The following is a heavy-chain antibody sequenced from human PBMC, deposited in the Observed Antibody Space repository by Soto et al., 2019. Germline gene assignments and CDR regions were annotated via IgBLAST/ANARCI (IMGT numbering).Heavy chain of an antibody. D-gene: IGHD6-6*01. V-gene: IGHV4-30-4*01. CDR1: GGSISSDDYY. Sequence: PSETLSLTCTVSGGSISSDDYYWSWIRQPPGKGLEWIGYIYYSGRTAYNPSLKSRLIISIDTSKNQFSLNLSSMGATDTAVYYCARELSNSPDYFDFSGQGTLITSPQ. CDR3: ARELSNSPDYFDF. J-gene: IGHJ4*02. CDR2: IYYSGRT.